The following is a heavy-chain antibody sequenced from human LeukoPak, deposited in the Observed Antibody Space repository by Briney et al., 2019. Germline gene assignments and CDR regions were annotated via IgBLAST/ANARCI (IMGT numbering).Heavy chain of an antibody. D-gene: IGHD2-15*01. CDR2: IRYDGSNK. CDR3: AKLFKWYSDY. V-gene: IGHV3-30*02. CDR1: GFTFSSYG. Sequence: GGSLRLSCAASGFTFSSYGMHWVRQAPGKGLEWVAFIRYDGSNKYYADSVKGRFTISRDNSKNTPYLQMNSLRAEDTAVYYCAKLFKWYSDYWGQGTLVTVSS. J-gene: IGHJ4*02.